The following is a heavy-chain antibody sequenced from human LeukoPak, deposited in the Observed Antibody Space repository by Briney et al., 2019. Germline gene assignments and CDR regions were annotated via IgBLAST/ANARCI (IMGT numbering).Heavy chain of an antibody. CDR1: GGSISSGDYY. V-gene: IGHV4-30-4*01. Sequence: SETLSLTCTVSGGSISSGDYYWSWIRQPPGKGLEWIGYIYYSGSTYYNPSLKSRVTISVDTSKNQFSLKLSSVTAADTAVYYCARDGSYYSYGMDVWGQGTTVTVSS. J-gene: IGHJ6*02. CDR2: IYYSGST. CDR3: ARDGSYYSYGMDV.